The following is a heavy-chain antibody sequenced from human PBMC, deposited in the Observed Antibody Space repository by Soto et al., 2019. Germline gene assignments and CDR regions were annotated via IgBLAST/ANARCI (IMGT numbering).Heavy chain of an antibody. J-gene: IGHJ4*02. D-gene: IGHD6-25*01. CDR3: ARGLSAPSATGI. CDR2: IYDSGST. V-gene: IGHV4-39*01. CDR1: GGSISSGTYY. Sequence: SETLSLTCSVSGGSISSGTYYCGWIRQPPGKGLEWIANIYDSGSTFYNQSLKSRATISVDTSKTQCSLKLSSVTAADTAMYYCARGLSAPSATGIWGQGILVTVSS.